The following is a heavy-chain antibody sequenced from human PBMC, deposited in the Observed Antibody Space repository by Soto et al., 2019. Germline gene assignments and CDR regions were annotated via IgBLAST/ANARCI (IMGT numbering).Heavy chain of an antibody. CDR1: GGSINTYY. J-gene: IGHJ4*02. CDR2: ISYSGST. Sequence: SETLSLTCTVSGGSINTYYWSWIRQPPGKGLEWIGYISYSGSTDYNPSLKSRLIISLDTSNKQFSLMLSSVTAADTALYYCARESSWTGYFDYWGQGALVTVSS. V-gene: IGHV4-59*01. D-gene: IGHD3-3*01. CDR3: ARESSWTGYFDY.